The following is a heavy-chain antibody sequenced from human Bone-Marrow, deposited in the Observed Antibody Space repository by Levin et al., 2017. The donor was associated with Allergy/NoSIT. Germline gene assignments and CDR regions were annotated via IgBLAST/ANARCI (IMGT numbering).Heavy chain of an antibody. CDR1: GYTFTGYY. D-gene: IGHD2-2*01. V-gene: IGHV1-2*02. Sequence: GGSLRLSCKASGYTFTGYYMHWVRQAPGQGLEWMGWINPNSGGTNYAQKFQGRVTMTRDTSISTAYMELSRLRSDDTAVYYCAFYCSSTSCYGSESFDYWGQGTLVTVSS. J-gene: IGHJ4*02. CDR2: INPNSGGT. CDR3: AFYCSSTSCYGSESFDY.